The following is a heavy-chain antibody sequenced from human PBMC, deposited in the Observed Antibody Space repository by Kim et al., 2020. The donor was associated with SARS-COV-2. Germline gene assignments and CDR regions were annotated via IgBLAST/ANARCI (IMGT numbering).Heavy chain of an antibody. Sequence: ADSVKGRFTISRNNTKSTVYLKMNSMRAEATAVYYCAKEVCTSTSCLFDYWGQGTLVTVSS. V-gene: IGHV3-30*02. J-gene: IGHJ4*02. D-gene: IGHD2-2*01. CDR3: AKEVCTSTSCLFDY.